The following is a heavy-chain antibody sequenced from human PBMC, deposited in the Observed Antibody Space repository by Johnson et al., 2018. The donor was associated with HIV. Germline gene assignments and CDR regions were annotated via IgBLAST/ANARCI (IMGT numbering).Heavy chain of an antibody. J-gene: IGHJ3*02. V-gene: IGHV3-66*01. CDR1: GFTVSSNY. Sequence: VQLVESGGGVVQPGRSLRLSCAASGFTVSSNYMSWVRQAPGKGLEWVSVIYSGGSTYYADSVKGRFTISRDNAKNSLYLQMNSLRAEDTAVYYCTRDHYNFWSGDAFAIWGQGTTVIVSS. CDR2: IYSGGST. CDR3: TRDHYNFWSGDAFAI. D-gene: IGHD3-3*01.